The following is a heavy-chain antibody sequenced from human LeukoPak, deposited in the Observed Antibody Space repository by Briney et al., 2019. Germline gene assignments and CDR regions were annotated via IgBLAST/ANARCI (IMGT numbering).Heavy chain of an antibody. CDR3: ASTSITMVRGVIRDY. D-gene: IGHD3-10*01. Sequence: GGSLRLSCAASGFTFTGYALNWVRQAPGKGLEWVSYISSSGSTIYYADSVKGRFTISRDNAKNSLYLQMNSLRAEDTAVYYCASTSITMVRGVIRDYWGQGTLVTVSS. V-gene: IGHV3-48*03. CDR1: GFTFTGYA. J-gene: IGHJ4*02. CDR2: ISSSGSTI.